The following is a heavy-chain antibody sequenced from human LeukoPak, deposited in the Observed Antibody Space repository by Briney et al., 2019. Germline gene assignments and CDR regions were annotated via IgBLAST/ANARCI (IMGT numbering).Heavy chain of an antibody. J-gene: IGHJ5*02. V-gene: IGHV4-59*01. CDR1: GGSISSYY. Sequence: SETLSLTCTVSGGSISSYYWSWIRQPPGKGLEWIGYIYYSGSTNYNPSLKSRVTISVDTSKNQFSLKLSSVTAADTAVYYCGRHLRFRFDPWGQGTLVTVSS. D-gene: IGHD3-10*01. CDR3: GRHLRFRFDP. CDR2: IYYSGST.